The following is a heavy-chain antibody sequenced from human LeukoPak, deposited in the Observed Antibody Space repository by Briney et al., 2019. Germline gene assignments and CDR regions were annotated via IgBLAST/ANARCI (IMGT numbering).Heavy chain of an antibody. CDR1: GYTFTNYA. J-gene: IGHJ6*03. CDR3: ARGRGPPNTNRDFYYYYYMDV. CDR2: INAANGHK. V-gene: IGHV1-3*03. Sequence: ASVRVSCKASGYTFTNYAIHWVRQAPGQRLEWMGWINAANGHKKYSYKFQDRITITSDTSATTAYMDLSSLRSEDMALYYCARGRGPPNTNRDFYYYYYMDVWGTGTTVTVSS. D-gene: IGHD3-10*01.